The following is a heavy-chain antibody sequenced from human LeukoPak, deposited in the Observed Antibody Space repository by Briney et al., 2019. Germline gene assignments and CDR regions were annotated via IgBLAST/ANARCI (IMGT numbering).Heavy chain of an antibody. CDR2: ISGSGGST. J-gene: IGHJ4*02. D-gene: IGHD2-15*01. Sequence: GGSLRLSCAASGFTFSSYAMSWVRQAPGKGLEWVSAISGSGGSTYYADSVKGRFTIPRDNSKNTLYLQMNSLRAEDTAVYYCAKDPEEVAATPVGTEDYWGQGTLVTVSS. V-gene: IGHV3-23*01. CDR3: AKDPEEVAATPVGTEDY. CDR1: GFTFSSYA.